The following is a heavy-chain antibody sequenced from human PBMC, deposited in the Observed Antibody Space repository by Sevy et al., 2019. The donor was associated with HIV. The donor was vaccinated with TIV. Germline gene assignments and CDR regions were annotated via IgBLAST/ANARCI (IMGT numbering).Heavy chain of an antibody. CDR1: GXXFSSYN. J-gene: IGHJ4*02. D-gene: IGHD1-26*01. CDR2: ISSSSSYV. V-gene: IGHV3-21*06. CDR3: AKWDADRRWXFDY. Sequence: GGSLRLSCVASGXXFSSYNMNWVRQAPGKGLEWVSSISSSSSYVDHADSVKGRFTISRDNAKNSLYLQMNSLRAEDTAVYYCAKWDADRRWXFDYWGQGTLVTVSS.